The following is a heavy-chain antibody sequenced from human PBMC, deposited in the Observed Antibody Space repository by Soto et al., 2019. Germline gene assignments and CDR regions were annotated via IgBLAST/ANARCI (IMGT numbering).Heavy chain of an antibody. CDR1: GYTFTGYY. CDR3: ARDKFPDIVVVTEAGNWFDP. CDR2: INPSGGST. J-gene: IGHJ5*02. V-gene: IGHV1-46*01. D-gene: IGHD2-21*02. Sequence: ASVKVSCKASGYTFTGYYMHWVRQAPGQGLEWMGWINPSGGSTSYAQKFQGRVTMTRDTSTSTVYMELSSLRSEDTAVYYCARDKFPDIVVVTEAGNWFDPWGQGTLVTVSS.